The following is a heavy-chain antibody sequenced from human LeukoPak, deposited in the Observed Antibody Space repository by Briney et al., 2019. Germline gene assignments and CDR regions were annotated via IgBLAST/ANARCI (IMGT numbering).Heavy chain of an antibody. J-gene: IGHJ4*02. Sequence: PGRSLRLSCAASGFTFSSYAMHWVRQVPGKGLEWMAVISYDGSNKYYADSVKGRFTISRDNSKNTLYLQMNSLRAEDTAVYYCARVGMSFDYWGQGTLVTVSS. CDR3: ARVGMSFDY. CDR2: ISYDGSNK. CDR1: GFTFSSYA. D-gene: IGHD1-26*01. V-gene: IGHV3-30*04.